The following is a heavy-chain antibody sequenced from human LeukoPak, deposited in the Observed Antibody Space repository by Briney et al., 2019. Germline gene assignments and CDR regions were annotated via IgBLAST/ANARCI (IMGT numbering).Heavy chain of an antibody. D-gene: IGHD6-19*01. CDR1: GFTVSSNY. Sequence: GGSLRLSCAASGFTVSSNYMSWVRQAPGKGLEWVSVIFTAGSTFYADSVKGRFNISRDNSKKTLYLQMSSLRAEDTAVYYCARDGGYSSGWYYYYYMDVWGKGTTVTVSS. J-gene: IGHJ6*03. CDR3: ARDGGYSSGWYYYYYMDV. V-gene: IGHV3-66*01. CDR2: IFTAGST.